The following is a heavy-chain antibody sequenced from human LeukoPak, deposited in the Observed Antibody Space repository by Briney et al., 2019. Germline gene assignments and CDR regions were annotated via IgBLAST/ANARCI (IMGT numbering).Heavy chain of an antibody. D-gene: IGHD3-22*01. Sequence: GESLKISSKGSGYSFTTYWIGWVRQMPGKGLEWMGIIYPGDSDTRYSPSLQGQVTISADKSISTAYLQWSSLKASDTAMYYCARSYDSSGDLFDYWAQGTLVTVSS. V-gene: IGHV5-51*01. J-gene: IGHJ4*02. CDR2: IYPGDSDT. CDR1: GYSFTTYW. CDR3: ARSYDSSGDLFDY.